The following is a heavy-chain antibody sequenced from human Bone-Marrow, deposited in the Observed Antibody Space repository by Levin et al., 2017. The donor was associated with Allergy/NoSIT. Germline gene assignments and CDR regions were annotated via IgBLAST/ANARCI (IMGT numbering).Heavy chain of an antibody. J-gene: IGHJ4*02. CDR1: GGSIKSSY. CDR2: ISNSGRT. CDR3: AGALYYSDTNGFYSV. V-gene: IGHV4-59*08. Sequence: SQTLSLTCTVSGGSIKSSYWSWIRQSPGKGLEWIGYISNSGRTKYNPSLQSRVTISVDTSKNQLSLRLSSVTAADTAVYYCAGALYYSDTNGFYSVWGQGTLLTVSS. D-gene: IGHD3-22*01.